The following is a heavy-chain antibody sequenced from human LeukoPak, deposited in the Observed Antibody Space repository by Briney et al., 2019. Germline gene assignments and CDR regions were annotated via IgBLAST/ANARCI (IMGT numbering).Heavy chain of an antibody. Sequence: ASMKLSFKSVGYTLSDYYVHWVRQAPGQGLERMGWIRPSSGGTKSAQKFQGRITLTMDTSINTIYMALTSLTSDDTAVYYCAREYGSVWYRRAYFDYWGQGTLVTVSS. D-gene: IGHD6-19*01. CDR1: GYTLSDYY. V-gene: IGHV1-2*02. CDR2: IRPSSGGT. CDR3: AREYGSVWYRRAYFDY. J-gene: IGHJ4*02.